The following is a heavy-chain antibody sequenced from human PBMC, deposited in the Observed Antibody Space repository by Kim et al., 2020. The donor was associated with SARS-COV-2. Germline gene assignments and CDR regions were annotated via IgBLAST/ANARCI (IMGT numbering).Heavy chain of an antibody. J-gene: IGHJ4*01. CDR2: TYYRSKWYN. D-gene: IGHD3-10*01. CDR1: GDSVSSHSAA. Sequence: SQTLSLTCAISGDSVSSHSAAWNWIRQSPSRGLEWLGRTYYRSKWYNDYAGSVQSRLTINPDTSKNQCSLQLNSVTPEDTAVYYCARDSLWFGESWGFDYGGQGTLVTVPS. CDR3: ARDSLWFGESWGFDY. V-gene: IGHV6-1*01.